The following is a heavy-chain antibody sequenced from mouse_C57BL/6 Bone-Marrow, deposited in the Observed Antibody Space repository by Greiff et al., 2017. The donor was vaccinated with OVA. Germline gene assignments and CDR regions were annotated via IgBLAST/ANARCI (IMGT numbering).Heavy chain of an antibody. D-gene: IGHD2-4*01. V-gene: IGHV14-4*01. J-gene: IGHJ2*01. CDR2: IDPENGDT. CDR1: GFNIKDDY. Sequence: VQLKQSGAELVRPGASVKLSCTASGFNIKDDYMHWVKQRPEQGLEWIGWIDPENGDTEYASKFQGKATITADTSSNTAYLQLSSLTSEDTAVYYCTTDDYDALFDYWGQGTTLTVSS. CDR3: TTDDYDALFDY.